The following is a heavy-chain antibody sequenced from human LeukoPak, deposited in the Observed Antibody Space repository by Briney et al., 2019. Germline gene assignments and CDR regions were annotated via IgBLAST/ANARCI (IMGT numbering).Heavy chain of an antibody. CDR3: ARGTIFGGTEFDY. CDR1: GGTFSSYA. J-gene: IGHJ4*02. D-gene: IGHD3-3*01. Sequence: SVKVSCKASGGTFSSYAISWVRQAPGQGLEWMGGIIPIFGTANYAQKFQGRVTITTDESTGTAYMELSSLRSEDTAVYYCARGTIFGGTEFDYWGQGTLVTVSS. V-gene: IGHV1-69*05. CDR2: IIPIFGTA.